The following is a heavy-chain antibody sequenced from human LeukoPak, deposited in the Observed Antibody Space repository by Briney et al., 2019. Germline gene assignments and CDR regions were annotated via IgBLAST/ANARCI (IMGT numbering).Heavy chain of an antibody. V-gene: IGHV1-18*04. CDR1: GYTFTSYY. Sequence: GASVKVSCKASGYTFTSYYMHWVRQAPGQGLEWMGWISAYNGNTNYAQKLQGRVTMTTDTSTSTAYMELRSLRSDDTAVYYCARGVSGYSYGRSFDYWGQGTLVTVSS. J-gene: IGHJ4*02. D-gene: IGHD5-18*01. CDR3: ARGVSGYSYGRSFDY. CDR2: ISAYNGNT.